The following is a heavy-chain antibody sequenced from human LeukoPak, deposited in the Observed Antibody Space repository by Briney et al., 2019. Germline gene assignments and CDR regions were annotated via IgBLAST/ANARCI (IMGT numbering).Heavy chain of an antibody. CDR1: GGSFSDYY. CDR2: INHSGST. CDR3: ARGHIIVATKGWFDP. Sequence: SETLSLTCAVYGGSFSDYYWSWIRQPPGKGLEWIGEINHSGSTNYNPSLKSRVTMSVDTSKNQFSLKLSSVTAADTAVYYCARGHIIVATKGWFDPWGQGTLVTVSS. J-gene: IGHJ5*02. V-gene: IGHV4-34*01. D-gene: IGHD5-12*01.